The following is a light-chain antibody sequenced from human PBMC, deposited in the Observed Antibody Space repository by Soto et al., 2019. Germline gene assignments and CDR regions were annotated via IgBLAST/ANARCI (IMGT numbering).Light chain of an antibody. CDR3: QQFDNLPLT. CDR2: DAS. V-gene: IGKV1-33*01. CDR1: HDISDY. Sequence: DIQLTQSPSSVSASVGDRVTITCRASHDISDYLNWYQQRPGKAPNLLIYDASTLETGVPLRFSGSGSGTHFTFTISNLQPEDVATYYCQQFDNLPLTFGPGTRVDIK. J-gene: IGKJ3*01.